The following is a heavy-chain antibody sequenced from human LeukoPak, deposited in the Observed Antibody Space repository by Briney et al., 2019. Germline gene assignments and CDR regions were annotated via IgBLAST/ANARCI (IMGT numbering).Heavy chain of an antibody. Sequence: GGSLRLSCAASGFAFSSYGMHWVRQAPGKGLEWVAYIHYDSTTEDYADSVKGRFTISRDKAKNSLYLQMNSLRAEDTAVYYCARVTLTGYYAFDYWGQGTLVTVSS. CDR2: IHYDSTTE. D-gene: IGHD3-9*01. V-gene: IGHV3-30*02. J-gene: IGHJ4*02. CDR1: GFAFSSYG. CDR3: ARVTLTGYYAFDY.